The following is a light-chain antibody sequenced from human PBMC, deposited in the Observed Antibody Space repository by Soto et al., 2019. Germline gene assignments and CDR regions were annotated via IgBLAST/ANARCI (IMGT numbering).Light chain of an antibody. CDR1: SGHSSYI. CDR2: LEGSGSY. J-gene: IGLJ1*01. CDR3: ETWDNNTYV. V-gene: IGLV4-60*03. Sequence: QLVLTQSSSASASLGSSVKLTCTLSSGHSSYIIAWHQQQPGKAPRYLMKLEGSGSYNKGSGVPDRFSGSSSGADRYLTISNRQSEDEADYYCETWDNNTYVFGTGTKLTVL.